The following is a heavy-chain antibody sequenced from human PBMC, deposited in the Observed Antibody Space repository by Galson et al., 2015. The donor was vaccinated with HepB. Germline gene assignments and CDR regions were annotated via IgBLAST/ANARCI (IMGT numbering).Heavy chain of an antibody. CDR1: GYTFTGYY. CDR2: INPNSGGT. J-gene: IGHJ3*02. V-gene: IGHV1-2*02. Sequence: SVKVSCKASGYTFTGYYMHWVRQAPGQGLEWMGWINPNSGGTNYAQKFQGRVTMTRDTSISTAHMELSRLRSDDTAVYYCARDRVYGSLPTDAFDIWGQGTMVTVSS. D-gene: IGHD1-26*01. CDR3: ARDRVYGSLPTDAFDI.